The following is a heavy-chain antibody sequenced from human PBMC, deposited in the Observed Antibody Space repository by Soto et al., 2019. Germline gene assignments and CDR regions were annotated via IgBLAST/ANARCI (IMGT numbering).Heavy chain of an antibody. V-gene: IGHV3-15*07. J-gene: IGHJ6*02. CDR1: GLTISNAW. D-gene: IGHD2-15*01. CDR3: TTWSVEGV. CDR2: IKTNTEGGTT. Sequence: EVQLVESGGGFIYPGGSLRLSCAASGLTISNAWMNWVRQAPGKGLEWVGRIKTNTEGGTTDHAAAVKGRFTVSRDDSKNTLYLQMNSLTTEDTAVYYCTTWSVEGVWGQGTTVTVSS.